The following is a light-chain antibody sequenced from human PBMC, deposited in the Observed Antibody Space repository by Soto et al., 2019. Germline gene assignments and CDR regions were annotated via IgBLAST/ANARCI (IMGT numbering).Light chain of an antibody. CDR1: SSNIGSNT. J-gene: IGLJ1*01. CDR3: ATWDGSLTGYV. Sequence: QSVLTQPPSASGALGQRVTISCSGGSSNIGSNTVNWYQQPPGTAPKLLICSTDQRPSGVPDRFSGSKSGTSASLAISGLQSEDEADYYCATWDGSLTGYVFGTGTKVTAL. CDR2: STD. V-gene: IGLV1-44*01.